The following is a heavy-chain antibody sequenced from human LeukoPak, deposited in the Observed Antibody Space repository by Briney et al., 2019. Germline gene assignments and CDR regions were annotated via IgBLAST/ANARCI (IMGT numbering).Heavy chain of an antibody. J-gene: IGHJ4*02. CDR1: GYSFTTYW. D-gene: IGHD1-26*01. Sequence: GEPLKISCKGSGYSFTTYWIAWVRQMPGKGLEWMGVIYPGDSDTRYSPSFQGQVTLSADKSISTAYLQWSSLKASDTAIYYCARALVGGATLSYWGQGTLVSVSS. CDR3: ARALVGGATLSY. V-gene: IGHV5-51*01. CDR2: IYPGDSDT.